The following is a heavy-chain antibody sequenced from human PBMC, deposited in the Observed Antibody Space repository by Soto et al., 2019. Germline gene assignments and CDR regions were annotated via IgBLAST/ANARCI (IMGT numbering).Heavy chain of an antibody. CDR2: ISWDDDK. J-gene: IGHJ4*02. D-gene: IGHD3-3*01. CDR1: GFSLTTSGVG. CDR3: AHRVLRTVFGLVTTTAIYFDF. Sequence: QITLNESGPTQVKPRQTLTLTCTFSGFSLTTSGVGVGWIRQSPAKAPEWLALISWDDDKRYSPSLKSRLTITKDTSKNQVVLTMADLDPADTATYYCAHRVLRTVFGLVTTTAIYFDFWGQGTPVAVSS. V-gene: IGHV2-5*02.